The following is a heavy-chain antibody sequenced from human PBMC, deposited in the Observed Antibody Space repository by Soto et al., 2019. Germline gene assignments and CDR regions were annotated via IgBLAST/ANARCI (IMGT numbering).Heavy chain of an antibody. CDR3: ANEVDVAFSSLQYGMDV. V-gene: IGHV3-30*14. D-gene: IGHD5-12*01. Sequence: LRLSCAASGFTFNNFAMHWVRQAPGKGLEWVAFISYDGTYKYYADSVRGRFTVYRDNSKSTLFLQMNSLKFEDTAVYVCANEVDVAFSSLQYGMDVWGQGTTVTVSS. J-gene: IGHJ6*02. CDR2: ISYDGTYK. CDR1: GFTFNNFA.